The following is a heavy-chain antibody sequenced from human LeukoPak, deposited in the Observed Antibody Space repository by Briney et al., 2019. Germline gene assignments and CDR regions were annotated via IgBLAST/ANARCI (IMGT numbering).Heavy chain of an antibody. J-gene: IGHJ3*02. CDR3: AREGWLRFRRADTKAGSPAFDI. D-gene: IGHD5-12*01. CDR2: ISSSGSTI. Sequence: TGGSLRLSCAASGFTFSSYEMNWVRQAPGKGLEWVSYISSSGSTIYYADSVKGRFTISRDNAKNSLYLQMNSLRAEDTAVYYCAREGWLRFRRADTKAGSPAFDIWGQGTMVTVSS. V-gene: IGHV3-48*03. CDR1: GFTFSSYE.